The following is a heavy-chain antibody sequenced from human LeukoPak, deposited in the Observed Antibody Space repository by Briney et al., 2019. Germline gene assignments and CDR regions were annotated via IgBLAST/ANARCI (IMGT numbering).Heavy chain of an antibody. CDR2: ISAYNGNT. Sequence: ASVKVSCKASGYTFTSYGISWVRQAPGQGLEWMGWISAYNGNTNYAQKLQGRVTMTTDTSTSTAYMELRSLRSDDTAVYYCARGGVTYYYDSSGYSYFDYRGQGTLVTVSS. J-gene: IGHJ4*02. V-gene: IGHV1-18*01. CDR3: ARGGVTYYYDSSGYSYFDY. CDR1: GYTFTSYG. D-gene: IGHD3-22*01.